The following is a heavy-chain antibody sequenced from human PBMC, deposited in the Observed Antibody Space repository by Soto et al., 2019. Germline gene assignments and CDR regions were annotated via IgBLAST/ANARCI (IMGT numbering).Heavy chain of an antibody. J-gene: IGHJ4*02. Sequence: QVQLVQSGAEVQKPGSSVKVSCKASGGTFSSYAISWVRQAPGQGLEWMGGIIPIFGTANYAQKFQGRVTITADNSTSTAYMELSSLISEDTAVYYCARGRYSSSQGTLGYWGQGTLVTVSS. CDR1: GGTFSSYA. V-gene: IGHV1-69*06. CDR3: ARGRYSSSQGTLGY. CDR2: IIPIFGTA. D-gene: IGHD6-6*01.